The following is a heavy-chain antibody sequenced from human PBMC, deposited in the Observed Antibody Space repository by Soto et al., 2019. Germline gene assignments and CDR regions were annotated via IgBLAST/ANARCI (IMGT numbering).Heavy chain of an antibody. CDR1: GGSISSSNW. CDR3: AKSSGWTAPTDY. CDR2: IYHSGST. Sequence: QVQLQESGPGLVKPSGTLSLTCAVSGGSISSSNWWSWVRQPPGKGLERIGEIYHSGSTNYNPSLKSRVSLSVDKSKNQFSLKLSSVTAADTAVYYCAKSSGWTAPTDYWGQGTLVTVSS. J-gene: IGHJ4*02. V-gene: IGHV4-4*02. D-gene: IGHD6-19*01.